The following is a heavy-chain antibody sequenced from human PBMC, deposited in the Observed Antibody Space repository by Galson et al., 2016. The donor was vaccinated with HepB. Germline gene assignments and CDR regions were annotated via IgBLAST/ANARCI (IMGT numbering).Heavy chain of an antibody. CDR2: INSDGSSA. Sequence: SLRLSCAASAFTFSNYWMYWVRQAPGKGLVWVSRINSDGSSASYAESVKGRFTISRDHAKNTLYLQANSLRAEDTAVYYCARALRDDFWRGYYSGNLYYYGMDVWGQGTTVTVSS. CDR1: AFTFSNYW. J-gene: IGHJ6*02. D-gene: IGHD3-3*01. CDR3: ARALRDDFWRGYYSGNLYYYGMDV. V-gene: IGHV3-74*01.